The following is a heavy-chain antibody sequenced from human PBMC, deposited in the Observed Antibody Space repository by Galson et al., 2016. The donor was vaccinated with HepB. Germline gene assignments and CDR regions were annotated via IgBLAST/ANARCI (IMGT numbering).Heavy chain of an antibody. V-gene: IGHV3-7*03. CDR3: AKSSGWDCDY. Sequence: SLRLSCAASGFTFNNYWMTWVRQVPGKGLEWVANIKEDGTEKHYVDSVKGRFTIPRDNAKNSLYLQMNSLRAEDTAIYYCAKSSGWDCDYWGQGTRVTVSS. D-gene: IGHD1-26*01. J-gene: IGHJ4*02. CDR2: IKEDGTEK. CDR1: GFTFNNYW.